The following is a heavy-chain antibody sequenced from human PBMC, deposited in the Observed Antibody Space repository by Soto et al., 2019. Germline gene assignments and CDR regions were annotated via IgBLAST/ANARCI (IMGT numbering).Heavy chain of an antibody. V-gene: IGHV3-11*01. CDR1: GFTFSDYY. D-gene: IGHD6-13*01. CDR3: ASRIISSGSSWFIDAFDI. Sequence: GGSLRLSCAASGFTFSDYYMSWIRQAPGKGLEWVSYISSSGSTIYYADSVKGRFTISRDNAKNSLYLQMNSLRAEDTAVYYCASRIISSGSSWFIDAFDIWGQGTMVTVSS. CDR2: ISSSGSTI. J-gene: IGHJ3*02.